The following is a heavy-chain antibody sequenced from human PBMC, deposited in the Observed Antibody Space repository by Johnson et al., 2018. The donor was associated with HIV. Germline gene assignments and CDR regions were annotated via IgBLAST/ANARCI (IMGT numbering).Heavy chain of an antibody. Sequence: VKLVESGGGVVRPGGSLRLSCVASGFTFDDYGMSWVRQAPGKGLEWVSGINWSGGSTGYADSVKGRFTISRDNAKNSLYMQTNSLRAEDTALYYCARGYSSGWSYAFDIWGQGTMVTVSS. J-gene: IGHJ3*02. CDR1: GFTFDDYG. CDR3: ARGYSSGWSYAFDI. V-gene: IGHV3-20*04. D-gene: IGHD6-19*01. CDR2: INWSGGST.